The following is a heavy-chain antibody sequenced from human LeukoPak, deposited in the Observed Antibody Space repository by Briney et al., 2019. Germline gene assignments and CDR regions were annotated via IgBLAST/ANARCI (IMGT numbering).Heavy chain of an antibody. J-gene: IGHJ4*02. V-gene: IGHV3-23*01. CDR1: GFSLSSYA. CDR2: ISSTDAGT. Sequence: GGSLRLSCAASGFSLSSYAMSWVRQAPGKGLEWVSAISSTDAGTYHADSVRGRFTISRDSSKNSLFLQMHSLRAEDTAVYYCATDDYGAFDYWGQGTLVTVSS. D-gene: IGHD4/OR15-4a*01. CDR3: ATDDYGAFDY.